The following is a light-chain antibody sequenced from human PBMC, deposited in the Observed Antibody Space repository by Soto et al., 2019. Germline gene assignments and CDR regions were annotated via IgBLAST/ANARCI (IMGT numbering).Light chain of an antibody. CDR1: SSDVGGYNY. CDR3: TSYTSSGTYV. CDR2: DVS. J-gene: IGLJ1*01. V-gene: IGLV2-14*01. Sequence: QSALTQPASVSGSPGQSITISCTGTSSDVGGYNYVSWHQQHPGKAPKLTIYDVSSRPSGVSNRFSASKSGNTASLTISGLQAEDEADYYCTSYTSSGTYVFGTGTKATVL.